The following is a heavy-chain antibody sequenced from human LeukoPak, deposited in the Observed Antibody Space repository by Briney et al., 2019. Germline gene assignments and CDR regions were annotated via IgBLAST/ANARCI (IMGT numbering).Heavy chain of an antibody. J-gene: IGHJ4*02. Sequence: ASVKVSCKASGYTFTSYGISWVRQAPGQGLEWMGWISPYNGNTNYEQKLQGRVPMTTDTSTRTDYMELRSLRSDDTAVYYCARDRPSIMSVAGTDWGQGTLVTVSS. D-gene: IGHD6-19*01. CDR2: ISPYNGNT. V-gene: IGHV1-18*01. CDR1: GYTFTSYG. CDR3: ARDRPSIMSVAGTD.